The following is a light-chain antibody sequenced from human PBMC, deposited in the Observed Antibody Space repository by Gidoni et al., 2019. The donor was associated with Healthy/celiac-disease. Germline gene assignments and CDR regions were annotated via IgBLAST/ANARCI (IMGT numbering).Light chain of an antibody. V-gene: IGLV2-8*01. CDR3: SSYAGPVV. CDR1: SSYVGGYNY. Sequence: QSALTQPPSASGSPGQSVTISCTGTSSYVGGYNYVSWYQQHPGKAPKLMIYEVSKRPSGVPDRFSGSKSGNTASRTVSGLQAEDEADYYCSSYAGPVVFGGGTKLTVL. CDR2: EVS. J-gene: IGLJ2*01.